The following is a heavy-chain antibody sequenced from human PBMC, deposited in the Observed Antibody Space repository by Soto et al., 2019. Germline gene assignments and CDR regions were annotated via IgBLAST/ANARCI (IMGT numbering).Heavy chain of an antibody. Sequence: PGGSLRLSCAASGFTFNTYWMHWFRQAPGKGLVWVSRINSGGGTTTYADSVKGRSTVSRDNAKNTLYLQMNGLRAEDTAVYYCARWFTYANFDYFDYWGQGTQVTVSS. J-gene: IGHJ4*02. D-gene: IGHD2-8*01. CDR2: INSGGGTT. CDR3: ARWFTYANFDYFDY. V-gene: IGHV3-74*01. CDR1: GFTFNTYW.